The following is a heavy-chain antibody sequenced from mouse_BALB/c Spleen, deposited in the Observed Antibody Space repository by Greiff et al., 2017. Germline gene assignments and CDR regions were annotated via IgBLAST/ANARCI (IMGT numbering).Heavy chain of an antibody. J-gene: IGHJ3*01. CDR1: GYTFTSYY. V-gene: IGHV1S81*02. Sequence: QVQLQQSGAELVKPGASVKLSCKASGYTFTSYYMYWVKQRPGQGLEWIGEINPSNGGTNFNEKFKSKATLTVDKSSSTAYMQLSSLTSADSAVYYCTRWTWFAYWGQGTLVTVSA. CDR3: TRWTWFAY. CDR2: INPSNGGT.